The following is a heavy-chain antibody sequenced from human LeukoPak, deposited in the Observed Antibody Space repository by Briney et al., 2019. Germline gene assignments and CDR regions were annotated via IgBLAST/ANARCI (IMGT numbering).Heavy chain of an antibody. CDR3: ARRYCSGGSCYSERGAFDI. CDR1: GGSISSSSYY. D-gene: IGHD2-15*01. Sequence: SETLSLTCTVSGGSISSSSYYWGWIRQPPGKGLEWIGSIYYSGTTYYNPSLKSRVTISVDTSKNQFSLKLSSVTAADTAVYCCARRYCSGGSCYSERGAFDIWGQGTMVTVSS. J-gene: IGHJ3*02. CDR2: IYYSGTT. V-gene: IGHV4-39*07.